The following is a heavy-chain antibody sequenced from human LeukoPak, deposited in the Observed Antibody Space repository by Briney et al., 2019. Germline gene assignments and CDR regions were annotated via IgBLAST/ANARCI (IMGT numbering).Heavy chain of an antibody. CDR2: INHSGST. Sequence: SETLSLTCAVYGGSFSGYYWSWIRQPPGKGLEWIGEINHSGSTNYNPSLKSRVTISVGTSKNQFSLKLSSVTAADTAVYYCARGEWELPPHYWDQGTLVTVSS. D-gene: IGHD1-26*01. CDR3: ARGEWELPPHY. J-gene: IGHJ4*02. CDR1: GGSFSGYY. V-gene: IGHV4-34*01.